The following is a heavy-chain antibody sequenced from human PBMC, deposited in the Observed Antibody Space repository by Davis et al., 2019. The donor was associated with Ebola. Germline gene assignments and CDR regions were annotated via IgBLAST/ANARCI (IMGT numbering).Heavy chain of an antibody. V-gene: IGHV1-46*01. Sequence: AASVKVSCKASGYTFTSYGITWVRQAPGQGLEWMGIINPSGGSTNYAQKFQGRVTMTRDTSTSTVYMELSSLRSEDTAVYYCATPGSSYDATVDYGLVVWGQGTTVTVS. CDR1: GYTFTSYG. CDR3: ATPGSSYDATVDYGLVV. CDR2: INPSGGST. D-gene: IGHD4/OR15-4a*01. J-gene: IGHJ6*02.